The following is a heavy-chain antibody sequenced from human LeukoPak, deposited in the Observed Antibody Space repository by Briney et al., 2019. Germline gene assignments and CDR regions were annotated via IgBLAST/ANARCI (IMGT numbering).Heavy chain of an antibody. CDR3: AGFSGSYYKLHDY. CDR1: GGSISSGDYY. D-gene: IGHD3-10*01. V-gene: IGHV4-30-4*01. CDR2: IYYSGST. Sequence: PSETLSLTCTVSGGSISSGDYYWSWIRQPPGKGLEWIGYIYYSGSTYYNPSLKSRVTISVDTSKNQFSLKLSSVTAADTAVYYCAGFSGSYYKLHDYWGQGTLVTVSS. J-gene: IGHJ4*02.